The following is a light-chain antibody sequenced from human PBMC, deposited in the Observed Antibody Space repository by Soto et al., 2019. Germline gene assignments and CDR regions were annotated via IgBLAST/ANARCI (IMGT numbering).Light chain of an antibody. V-gene: IGKV1-5*03. J-gene: IGKJ1*01. CDR1: QSIRSW. CDR2: EAS. Sequence: DIQMTQSPSTLSASVGDRVTITCRASQSIRSWLAWYQQKPGKAPNLLIYEASRLESALPSRFSGSASGTEFTLTINSLQPDDFATYYCQQYNSYPETFGQETKVEIK. CDR3: QQYNSYPET.